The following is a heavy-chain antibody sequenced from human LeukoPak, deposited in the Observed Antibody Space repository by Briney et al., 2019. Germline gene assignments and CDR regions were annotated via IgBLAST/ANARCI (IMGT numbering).Heavy chain of an antibody. D-gene: IGHD3-10*01. CDR2: IYHSGST. J-gene: IGHJ6*03. CDR1: GYSISSGYF. Sequence: SETLSLTCTVSGYSISSGYFWGWIRQPPGKGLEWIGSIYHSGSTSYNPSLKSRLTISVDTSKNQFSLKLNFVTPEDTAVYYCARAVMVRGVIITYYYYMDVWGKGTTVTISS. V-gene: IGHV4-38-2*02. CDR3: ARAVMVRGVIITYYYYMDV.